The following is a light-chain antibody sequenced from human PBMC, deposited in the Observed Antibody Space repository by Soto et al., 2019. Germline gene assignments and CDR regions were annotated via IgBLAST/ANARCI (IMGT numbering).Light chain of an antibody. V-gene: IGKV3-15*01. J-gene: IGKJ1*01. CDR1: QSVRSN. CDR2: GAF. Sequence: EIVMTQSPATLSVSPGERATVSCRASQSVRSNLAWYQQKPGQAPRLLIHGAFTRATGIPARFSGSGSGTEFTLTISTLQSEDFAVYYCQQYNNWPWTFGQGTKVDIK. CDR3: QQYNNWPWT.